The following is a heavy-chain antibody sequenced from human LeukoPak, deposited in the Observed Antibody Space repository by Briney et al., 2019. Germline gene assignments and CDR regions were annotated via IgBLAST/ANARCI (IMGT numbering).Heavy chain of an antibody. Sequence: SETLSLTCGVYGGSFSNYDWNWIRQPPGKGLEWIGEINHSGSTSYNPSLKSRVTISVDTSKNQFSLKLSSVTAADTAVYYCARVSPYYYGSGSLKRGYYYYMDVWGKGTTVTISS. D-gene: IGHD3-10*01. CDR1: GGSFSNYD. CDR3: ARVSPYYYGSGSLKRGYYYYMDV. J-gene: IGHJ6*03. V-gene: IGHV4-34*01. CDR2: INHSGST.